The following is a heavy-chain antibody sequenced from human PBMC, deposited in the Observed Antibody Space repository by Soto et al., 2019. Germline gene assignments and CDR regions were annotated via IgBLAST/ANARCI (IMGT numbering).Heavy chain of an antibody. J-gene: IGHJ4*02. V-gene: IGHV4-61*08. Sequence: SETLSLTCSVSGGSVSSGVYYWRWIRQPPGKGLELIGYMSNSGSTDYNPSLTSRVAISLDTSRNQFSLKLRSVTAADTAVYYCARLRITNCGVVTGHYFDYWGRETLVAVSS. CDR3: ARLRITNCGVVTGHYFDY. D-gene: IGHD3-3*01. CDR1: GGSVSSGVYY. CDR2: MSNSGST.